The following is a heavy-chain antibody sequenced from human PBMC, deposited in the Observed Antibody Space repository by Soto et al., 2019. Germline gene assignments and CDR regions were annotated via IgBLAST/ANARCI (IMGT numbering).Heavy chain of an antibody. CDR1: GFTFNNYA. V-gene: IGHV3-23*01. CDR2: ISFSGATT. Sequence: GGSLRLSCATSGFTFNNYAMSWVRQAPGKGLEWVSGISFSGATTYYADSVKGRFIISRDNSKSTLYLQMNSLRAEDSALYYCTKDRELHQLLSYYFDFWGQGTLVTVSS. J-gene: IGHJ4*02. D-gene: IGHD2-2*01. CDR3: TKDRELHQLLSYYFDF.